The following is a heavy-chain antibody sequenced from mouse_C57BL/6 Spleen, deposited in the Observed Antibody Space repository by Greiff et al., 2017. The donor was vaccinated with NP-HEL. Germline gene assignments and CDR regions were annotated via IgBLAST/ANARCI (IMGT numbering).Heavy chain of an antibody. V-gene: IGHV5-17*01. CDR3: ASKYYYGSSWYFDV. J-gene: IGHJ1*03. Sequence: VQLKESGGGLVKPGGSLKLSCAASGFTFSDYGMHWVRQAPEKGLEWVAYISSGSSTIYYADTVKGRFTISRDNAKNTLFLQMTSLRSEDTAMYYCASKYYYGSSWYFDVWGTGTTVTVSS. D-gene: IGHD1-1*01. CDR1: GFTFSDYG. CDR2: ISSGSSTI.